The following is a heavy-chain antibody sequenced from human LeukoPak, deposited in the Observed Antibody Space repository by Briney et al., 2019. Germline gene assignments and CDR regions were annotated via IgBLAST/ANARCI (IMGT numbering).Heavy chain of an antibody. V-gene: IGHV1-18*01. D-gene: IGHD4-17*01. CDR3: ARGRKDYGDYYFDC. J-gene: IGHJ4*02. CDR1: GYTFTSYG. Sequence: ASVKVSCKASGYTFTSYGITWVRQAPGQGLEWMGWISAYNGNTNYAQKLQGRATMTTDTSTSTAYMELRSLRSDDTAVYYCARGRKDYGDYYFDCWGQGTLVTVSS. CDR2: ISAYNGNT.